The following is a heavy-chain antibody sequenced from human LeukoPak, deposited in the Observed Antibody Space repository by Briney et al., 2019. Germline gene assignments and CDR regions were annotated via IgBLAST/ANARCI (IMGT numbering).Heavy chain of an antibody. Sequence: ASVKVSCKASGYTFTSYHMHWVRQAPGQGLEWMGIINPSGGSTSYAQKFQGRVTITADESTSTAYMELSSLRSEDTAVYYCARNPIAAASPDYWGQGTLVTVSS. D-gene: IGHD6-13*01. CDR1: GYTFTSYH. CDR2: INPSGGST. V-gene: IGHV1-46*01. J-gene: IGHJ4*02. CDR3: ARNPIAAASPDY.